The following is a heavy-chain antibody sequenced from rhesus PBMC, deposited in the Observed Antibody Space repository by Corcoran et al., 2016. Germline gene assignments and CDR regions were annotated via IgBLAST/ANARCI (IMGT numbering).Heavy chain of an antibody. CDR1: GDSLSNYY. Sequence: QVQLQESGPGLVKPSEALSLTCAVSGDSLSNYYWSWIRQPQGKGLEWIGRIYGRNGSTDDDPSLKSRVTISMDTSKNQFSLRLSSVTAADTAVYYCAKFYGSDRCWGQGVLVTVSS. V-gene: IGHV4-160*01. J-gene: IGHJ4*01. D-gene: IGHD4-29*01. CDR2: IYGRNGST. CDR3: AKFYGSDRC.